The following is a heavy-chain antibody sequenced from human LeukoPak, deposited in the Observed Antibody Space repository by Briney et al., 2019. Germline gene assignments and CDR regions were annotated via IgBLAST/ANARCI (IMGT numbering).Heavy chain of an antibody. CDR3: ASSGSYGYGMDV. CDR1: GFTFSSYW. J-gene: IGHJ6*04. Sequence: PGGSLRLSCAVSGFTFSSYWMTWVRQAPGKGLEWVANIKQDGSEKYYVDSVMGRFIISRDSAKNSLYLQMNSLRAEDTAVYYCASSGSYGYGMDVWGKGTTVSVSS. D-gene: IGHD3-10*01. V-gene: IGHV3-7*03. CDR2: IKQDGSEK.